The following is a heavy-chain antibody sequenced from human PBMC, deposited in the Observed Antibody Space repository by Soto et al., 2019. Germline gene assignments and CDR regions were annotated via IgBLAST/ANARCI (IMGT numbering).Heavy chain of an antibody. CDR3: TRDRPGWEPTIGPSLDY. V-gene: IGHV4-59*01. D-gene: IGHD1-26*01. CDR1: GDSISSSY. CDR2: ISYTGST. J-gene: IGHJ4*02. Sequence: PSETLSLTCTVSGDSISSSYWSWIRQPPGKGLEWIGYISYTGSTTHKPSLKSRLTMSVDTSKNQFSLKLSSVTAADTAVYYCTRDRPGWEPTIGPSLDYWGQGILATVS.